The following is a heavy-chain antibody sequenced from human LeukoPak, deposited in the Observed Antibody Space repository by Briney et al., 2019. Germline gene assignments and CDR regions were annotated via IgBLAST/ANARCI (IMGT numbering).Heavy chain of an antibody. Sequence: WGSLSPSCAASGFAFSSLYLHWVRQAPGKGLVWVSRINIDGSSTTYADSVKGRFTISRDNTKNTLYLQMNSLRAEDTAVYYCARAITLSRSPAYWGQ. CDR1: GFAFSSLY. D-gene: IGHD1-14*01. J-gene: IGHJ4*02. V-gene: IGHV3-74*01. CDR3: ARAITLSRSPAY. CDR2: INIDGSST.